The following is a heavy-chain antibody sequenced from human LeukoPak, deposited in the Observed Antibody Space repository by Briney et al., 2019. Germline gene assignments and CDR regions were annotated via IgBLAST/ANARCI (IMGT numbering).Heavy chain of an antibody. V-gene: IGHV1-69*06. Sequence: SVKVSCKASGGTFSSYAISWVRQAPGQGLEWMGGIIPIFGTANYAQKFQGRVTITADKSTSTAYMELSSLRSEDTAVYYCARGKPGTRPENPYNWFDPWGQGTLVTVSS. CDR1: GGTFSSYA. J-gene: IGHJ5*02. CDR2: IIPIFGTA. CDR3: ARGKPGTRPENPYNWFDP. D-gene: IGHD1/OR15-1a*01.